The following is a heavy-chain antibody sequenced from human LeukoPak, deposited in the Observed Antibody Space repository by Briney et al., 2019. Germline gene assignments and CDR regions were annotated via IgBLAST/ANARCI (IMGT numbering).Heavy chain of an antibody. Sequence: GGSLRLSRAASGFTFSSYAMHWVRQAPGKGLEWVAVISYDGSNKYYADSVKGRFTISRDNSKNTLYPQMNSPRAEDTAVYYCARALSRGNYYGAKKPGDYWGQGTLVTVSS. CDR3: ARALSRGNYYGAKKPGDY. J-gene: IGHJ4*02. CDR2: ISYDGSNK. D-gene: IGHD3-22*01. CDR1: GFTFSSYA. V-gene: IGHV3-30*01.